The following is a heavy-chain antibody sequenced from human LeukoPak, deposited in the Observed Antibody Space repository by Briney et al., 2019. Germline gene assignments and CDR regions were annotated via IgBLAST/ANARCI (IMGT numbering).Heavy chain of an antibody. CDR1: GVSFNDYY. D-gene: IGHD4-17*01. J-gene: IGHJ4*02. V-gene: IGHV4-34*01. CDR2: INHSGYT. Sequence: SETLSLTCAVSGVSFNDYYWSWVRQTPGKGLEWIGEINHSGYTNDSPSLKSRVTISIDTSRKQFSLNLRSVTVADTGIYYCTRMTTGHDYWGQGTLVTVSS. CDR3: TRMTTGHDY.